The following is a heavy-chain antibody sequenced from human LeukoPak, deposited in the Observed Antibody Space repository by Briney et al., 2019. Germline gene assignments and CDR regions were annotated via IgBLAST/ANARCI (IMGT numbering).Heavy chain of an antibody. Sequence: ASVKVSCKPSGYTFTVYCIHWVRQAPRQGLEWMGWINPTSGATNYAQKFQGRVTMTRDTSIGTAYMDLNSLRSDDTAVYFCARGVVAATFYYYMDVWGTGTTVTVSS. CDR3: ARGVVAATFYYYMDV. CDR1: GYTFTVYC. D-gene: IGHD2-15*01. J-gene: IGHJ6*03. V-gene: IGHV1-2*02. CDR2: INPTSGAT.